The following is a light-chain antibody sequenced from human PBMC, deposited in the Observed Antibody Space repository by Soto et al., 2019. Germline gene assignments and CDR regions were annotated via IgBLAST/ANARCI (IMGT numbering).Light chain of an antibody. V-gene: IGKV2D-29*01. CDR1: QSLLHSDGKTY. CDR2: EVS. Sequence: DLVMTQTPLSLSVTPGQPASISCKSSQSLLHSDGKTYLYWYLQRPGLPPQLLISEVSNRFSGVPDRFSGSGSGTDFTLKISRVEAEDVGLYYCMQSKQLPVTFGQGTKVEIK. J-gene: IGKJ1*01. CDR3: MQSKQLPVT.